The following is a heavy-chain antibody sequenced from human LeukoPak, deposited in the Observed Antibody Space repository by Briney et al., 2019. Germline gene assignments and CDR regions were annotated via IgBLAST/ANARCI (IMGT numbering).Heavy chain of an antibody. CDR1: GGSISSSSYY. CDR3: ARSWKWLFHY. CDR2: IYYSGST. D-gene: IGHD3-22*01. Sequence: SENLSLTCTVPGGSISSSSYYWGWIRQPPGKGLEWIGSIYYSGSTYYNPSLKSRVTISVDTSKNQFSLKLSSVTATDTAVYYCARSWKWLFHYWGQGTLVTVSS. V-gene: IGHV4-39*01. J-gene: IGHJ4*02.